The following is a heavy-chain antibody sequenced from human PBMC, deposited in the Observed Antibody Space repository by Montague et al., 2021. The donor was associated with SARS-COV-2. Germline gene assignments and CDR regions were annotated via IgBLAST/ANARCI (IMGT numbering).Heavy chain of an antibody. CDR3: ARGPHSSSWHYYFYYCMDV. Sequence: SETLSLTCAVSGGSFSGYYWSWIRQPPGKGLEWIGEINHSGSTNYNPSLKSRVTISVDTSKNQFSLKLSSVTAADTAVYYCARGPHSSSWHYYFYYCMDVWGQGTTVTVSS. D-gene: IGHD6-13*01. J-gene: IGHJ6*02. CDR1: GGSFSGYY. V-gene: IGHV4-34*01. CDR2: INHSGST.